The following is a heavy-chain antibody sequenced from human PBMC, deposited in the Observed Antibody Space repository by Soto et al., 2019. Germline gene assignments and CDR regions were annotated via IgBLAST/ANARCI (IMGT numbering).Heavy chain of an antibody. V-gene: IGHV1-8*01. D-gene: IGHD3-3*01. CDR1: GYTFSGYD. CDR2: VSPDSGST. J-gene: IGHJ6*02. CDR3: ARATELRYVEWSVYRGGNDAMDV. Sequence: QVQLVQSGAEVKKPGASVRVSCKASGYTFSGYDINWVRQATGHGLEWMGWVSPDSGSTGYAGIFQGRGTLSWDRRTTPAYMDLGTLASEDSPVYYCARATELRYVEWSVYRGGNDAMDVWGQGTTVTVSS.